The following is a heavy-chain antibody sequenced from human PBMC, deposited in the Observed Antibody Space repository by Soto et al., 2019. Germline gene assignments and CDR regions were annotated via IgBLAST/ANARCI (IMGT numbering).Heavy chain of an antibody. D-gene: IGHD5-18*01. J-gene: IGHJ4*02. CDR2: VSYDEITK. CDR1: GFTFSSYG. CDR3: AKPLGLLRRAMAQGSDY. V-gene: IGHV3-30*18. Sequence: GGSLRLSCAGSGFTFSSYGMNWVRQAPGKGLEWVAVVSYDEITKYYADSVKGRFTISRDNSKNTVYLQMNSLRPEDTAVYYCAKPLGLLRRAMAQGSDYWGQGTLVTVSS.